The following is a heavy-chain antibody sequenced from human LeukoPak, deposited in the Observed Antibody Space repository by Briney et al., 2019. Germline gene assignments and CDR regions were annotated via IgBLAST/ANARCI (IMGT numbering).Heavy chain of an antibody. D-gene: IGHD3-16*01. V-gene: IGHV3-53*01. CDR1: GFTVSSNY. CDR3: ARILRGIDY. CDR2: IDSGGSK. Sequence: GGSLRLSCAASGFTVSSNYMSWVRQAPGKGLEWVSVIDSGGSKYYQDSVGGRFTSSRDKSKNTLYLQMNSLRAEDTAVEYCARILRGIDYGGQGSLVTVSS. J-gene: IGHJ4*02.